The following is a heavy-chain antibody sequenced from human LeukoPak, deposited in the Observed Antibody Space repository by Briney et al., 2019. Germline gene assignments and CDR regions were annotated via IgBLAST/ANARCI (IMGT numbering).Heavy chain of an antibody. J-gene: IGHJ6*03. CDR3: ATPVVPAAMSYYYYYMDV. CDR2: IIPIFGTA. Sequence: SVKVSCKASGGTFSSYAISWVRQAPGQGLEWMGGIIPIFGTANYAQKFQGRVTITADESTSTAYMELSSLRSEDTAVYYCATPVVPAAMSYYYYYMDVWGKGTTVTVSS. CDR1: GGTFSSYA. D-gene: IGHD2-2*01. V-gene: IGHV1-69*01.